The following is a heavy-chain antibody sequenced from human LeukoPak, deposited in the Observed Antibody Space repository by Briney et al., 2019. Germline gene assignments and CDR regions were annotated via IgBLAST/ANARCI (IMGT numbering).Heavy chain of an antibody. D-gene: IGHD2-15*01. CDR3: ARRRVVVVAATVPSLKRYWYFDL. Sequence: ETLSLTCAVYGGSFRGYYWSWIRQPPGKGLEWIGEINHSGSTNYNPSLKSRVTISVDTSKNQFSLKLSSVTAADTAVYYCARRRVVVVAATVPSLKRYWYFDLWGRGTLVTVSS. CDR1: GGSFRGYY. CDR2: INHSGST. J-gene: IGHJ2*01. V-gene: IGHV4-34*01.